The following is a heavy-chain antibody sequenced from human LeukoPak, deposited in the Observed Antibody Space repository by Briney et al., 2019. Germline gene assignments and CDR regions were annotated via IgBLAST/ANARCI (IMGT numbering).Heavy chain of an antibody. Sequence: GESLKISCKALGYSFTTYWIAWVRQMPGRGLDWMGIIYPGDSDTTYRPSFQGQVTISVDKSISTAYLQWSSLKASDNAMYYCARRGYDSSGHTDAFDIRGQGTMVTVSS. J-gene: IGHJ3*02. CDR3: ARRGYDSSGHTDAFDI. V-gene: IGHV5-51*01. CDR1: GYSFTTYW. D-gene: IGHD3-22*01. CDR2: IYPGDSDT.